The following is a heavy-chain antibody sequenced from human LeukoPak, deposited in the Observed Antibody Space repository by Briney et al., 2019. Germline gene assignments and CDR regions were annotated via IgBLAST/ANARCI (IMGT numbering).Heavy chain of an antibody. CDR3: ARVESRYEFWSGYDSY. D-gene: IGHD3-3*01. Sequence: ASVKVSCKASGYTFTGYYMHWVRQAPGQGLEWMGWINPNSGGTNYAQKFQGRVTMTRDTSISTAYMELSRLRSDDTAVYYCARVESRYEFWSGYDSYWGQGTLVTVSS. CDR1: GYTFTGYY. J-gene: IGHJ4*02. CDR2: INPNSGGT. V-gene: IGHV1-2*02.